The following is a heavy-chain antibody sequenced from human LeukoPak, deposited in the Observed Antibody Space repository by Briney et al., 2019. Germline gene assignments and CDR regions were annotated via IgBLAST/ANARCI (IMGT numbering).Heavy chain of an antibody. Sequence: GGSLRLSCAASGFTFSSYAMSWVRQAPGKGLEWVSGISAGGGSTYYEDSVKGRFTISRDNSKNTLYLQMNSLRAEDTAVYYCAKSSRRYCTNGICYDASADYFDSWGQGTLVTVSS. CDR3: AKSSRRYCTNGICYDASADYFDS. CDR2: ISAGGGST. J-gene: IGHJ4*02. V-gene: IGHV3-23*01. CDR1: GFTFSSYA. D-gene: IGHD2-8*01.